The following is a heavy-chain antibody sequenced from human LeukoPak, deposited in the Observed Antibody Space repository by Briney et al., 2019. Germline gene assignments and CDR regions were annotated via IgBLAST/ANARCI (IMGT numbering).Heavy chain of an antibody. V-gene: IGHV4-39*01. CDR1: GGSISSSSYY. CDR3: ARPETSCYANGPHCYGMDV. D-gene: IGHD2-2*01. CDR2: IYYSGST. Sequence: PSETLSLTCTVSGGSISSSSYYWGWIRQPPGKGLEWIGSIYYSGSTYYNPSLKSRVTISVDTSKNQFSLKLSSVTAADTAVYYCARPETSCYANGPHCYGMDVWGQGTTVTVSS. J-gene: IGHJ6*02.